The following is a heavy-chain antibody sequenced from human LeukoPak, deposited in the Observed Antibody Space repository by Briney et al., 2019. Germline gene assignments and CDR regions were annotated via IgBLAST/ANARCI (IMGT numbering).Heavy chain of an antibody. V-gene: IGHV4-38-2*01. CDR2: IYHSGST. Sequence: SETLSLTCAVSGYSISSGYYWGWIRQPPGKGLEWIGSIYHSGSTYYNPSLKSRVTISVDTSKNQFSLKLSSVTAADTAEYYCARHPPQTLDAFDIWGQGTMVTVSS. CDR1: GYSISSGYY. J-gene: IGHJ3*02. CDR3: ARHPPQTLDAFDI.